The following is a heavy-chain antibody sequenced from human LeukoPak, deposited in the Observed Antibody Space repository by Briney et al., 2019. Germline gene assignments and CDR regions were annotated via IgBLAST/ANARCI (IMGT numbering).Heavy chain of an antibody. CDR1: GFTVSNCG. CDR2: IWSNGNKK. J-gene: IGHJ5*02. D-gene: IGHD3-3*01. Sequence: GGSLRLSCAVSGFTVSNCGMPWVRQAPGKGLEWVAFIWSNGNKKNYADSVKGRLTIARDNSKNALYLQMSSLRVEDTAVYYCAKDFWLDTGASWGQGTLVTVYS. V-gene: IGHV3-30*02. CDR3: AKDFWLDTGAS.